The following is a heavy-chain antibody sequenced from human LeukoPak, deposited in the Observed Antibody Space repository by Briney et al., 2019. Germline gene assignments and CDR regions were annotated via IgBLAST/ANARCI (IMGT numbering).Heavy chain of an antibody. Sequence: GGSLRLSCAASGFTFSSYAMSWVRQAPGKGLEWVSAISGSGGSTYYADSVKGRFTISRDNSKNTLYLQMNSLRAEDTAVYYCAKAIENYYDFWSGYRYNWFDPWGQGTLVTVSS. V-gene: IGHV3-23*01. CDR3: AKAIENYYDFWSGYRYNWFDP. J-gene: IGHJ5*02. CDR1: GFTFSSYA. CDR2: ISGSGGST. D-gene: IGHD3-3*01.